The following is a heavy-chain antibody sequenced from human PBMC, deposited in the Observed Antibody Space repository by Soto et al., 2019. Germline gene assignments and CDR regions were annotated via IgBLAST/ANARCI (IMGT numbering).Heavy chain of an antibody. CDR2: INPNSGGT. J-gene: IGHJ6*02. CDR3: ARGDILNPEYYYYGMDV. CDR1: GYTFTGYY. V-gene: IGHV1-2*04. Sequence: GASVKVSCKASGYTFTGYYMHWVRQAPGQGLEWMGWINPNSGGTNYAQKFQGWVTMTRDTSISTAYMELSRLRSDDTAVYYCARGDILNPEYYYYGMDVWGQGTTVTVSS. D-gene: IGHD3-9*01.